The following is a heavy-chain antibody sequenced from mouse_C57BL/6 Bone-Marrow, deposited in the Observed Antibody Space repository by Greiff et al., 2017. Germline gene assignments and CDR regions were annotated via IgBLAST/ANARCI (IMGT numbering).Heavy chain of an antibody. V-gene: IGHV1-62-2*01. CDR2: FYPGSGSI. Sequence: VHLVESGAELVKPGASVKLSCKASGYTFTEYTIHWVKQRSGQGLEWIGWFYPGSGSIKYNEKFKDKATLTADKSSSTVYMELSRLTSEDSAVYFCARHEVGDYSNIYAMDYWGQGTSVTVSS. CDR1: GYTFTEYT. D-gene: IGHD2-5*01. CDR3: ARHEVGDYSNIYAMDY. J-gene: IGHJ4*01.